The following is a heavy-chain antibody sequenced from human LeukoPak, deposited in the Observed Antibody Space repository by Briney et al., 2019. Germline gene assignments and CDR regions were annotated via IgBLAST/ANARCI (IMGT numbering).Heavy chain of an antibody. V-gene: IGHV4-31*03. J-gene: IGHJ4*02. CDR1: GGSISGGGYY. D-gene: IGHD1-26*01. CDR3: ASLVGATTSYFDY. Sequence: SQTLSLTCTVSGGSISGGGYYWSWIRQHPGKGLEWIGYIYYGGSTYYNPSLKSRVTISVDTSKNQFSLKLSSVTAADTAVYYCASLVGATTSYFDYWGQGTLVTVSS. CDR2: IYYGGST.